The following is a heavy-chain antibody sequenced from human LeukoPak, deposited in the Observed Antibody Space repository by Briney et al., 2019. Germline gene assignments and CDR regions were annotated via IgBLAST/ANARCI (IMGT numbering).Heavy chain of an antibody. CDR2: INPNSGGT. CDR3: ARDRDYYDSSGYYFDY. J-gene: IGHJ4*02. Sequence: ASVKVSCKASGYTFTGYYMHWVRQAPGQGLEWMGWINPNSGGTNYAQKFQGRVTMTRDTSISAAYMELSRLRSDDTAVYYRARDRDYYDSSGYYFDYWGQGTLVTVSS. D-gene: IGHD3-22*01. V-gene: IGHV1-2*02. CDR1: GYTFTGYY.